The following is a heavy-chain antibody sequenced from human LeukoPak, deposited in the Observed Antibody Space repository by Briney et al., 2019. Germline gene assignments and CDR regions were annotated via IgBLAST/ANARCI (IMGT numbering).Heavy chain of an antibody. CDR3: ARFVNEVGGYYDSSGYYSDY. J-gene: IGHJ4*02. CDR2: INTNTGNP. CDR1: GYTFTSYA. D-gene: IGHD3-22*01. Sequence: ASVKVSCKASGYTFTSYAMNWVRQAPGQGLEWMGWINTNTGNPTYAQGFTGRFVFSLDTSVSTAYLQISSLKAEDTAVYYCARFVNEVGGYYDSSGYYSDYWGQGTLVTVSS. V-gene: IGHV7-4-1*02.